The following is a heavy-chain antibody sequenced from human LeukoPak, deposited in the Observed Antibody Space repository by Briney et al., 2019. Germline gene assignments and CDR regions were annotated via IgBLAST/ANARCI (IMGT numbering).Heavy chain of an antibody. D-gene: IGHD4-23*01. CDR2: ISGTGGST. J-gene: IGHJ4*02. Sequence: PGGSLGLSCAASGFTFSSNAMSWVRQAPGKGLEWVSTISGTGGSTYYADSVKGRFTISRDNSKNTVYLQMNSLRAEDTAVYYCARDYGGKGTFDYWGQGTLVTVSS. CDR3: ARDYGGKGTFDY. CDR1: GFTFSSNA. V-gene: IGHV3-23*01.